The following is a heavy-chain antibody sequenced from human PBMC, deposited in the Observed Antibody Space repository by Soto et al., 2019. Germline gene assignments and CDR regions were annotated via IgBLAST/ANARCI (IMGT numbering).Heavy chain of an antibody. Sequence: PSETLSLTCIVSGGSISGNYWSWIRQPPGKGLEWIGYIYYTGSTNFNPSLKNRVIISVDTSKNQFSLKLSSVTAADTAVYYCARSYPNTIFGVVPSRGLDVWGQGTTVTVSS. V-gene: IGHV4-59*01. CDR3: ARSYPNTIFGVVPSRGLDV. D-gene: IGHD3-3*01. CDR2: IYYTGST. J-gene: IGHJ6*02. CDR1: GGSISGNY.